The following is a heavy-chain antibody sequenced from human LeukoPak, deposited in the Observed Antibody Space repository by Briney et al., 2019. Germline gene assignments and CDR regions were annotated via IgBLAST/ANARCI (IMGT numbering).Heavy chain of an antibody. D-gene: IGHD3-10*01. V-gene: IGHV3-7*03. Sequence: PGGSLRLSCAASGFTLSSHWMNWVRQAPGKGLEWVADINQDGSARYYVDSVKGRFTISRDNAKNSMYLQMNSLRAEDTAVYYCAKDTLMGHWYFDLWGRGTLVTVSS. CDR1: GFTLSSHW. CDR3: AKDTLMGHWYFDL. CDR2: INQDGSAR. J-gene: IGHJ2*01.